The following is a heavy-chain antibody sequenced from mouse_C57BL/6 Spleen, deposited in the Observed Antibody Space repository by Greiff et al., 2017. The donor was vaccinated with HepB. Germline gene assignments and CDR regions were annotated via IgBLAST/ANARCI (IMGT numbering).Heavy chain of an antibody. V-gene: IGHV1-52*01. Sequence: VQLKQPGAELVRPGSSVKLSCKASGYTFTSYWMHWVKQRPIQGLEWIGNIDPSDSETHYNQKFKDKATLTVDKSSSTAYMQLSSLTSEDSAVYYCARFIDGYYLDYWGQGTTLTVSS. J-gene: IGHJ2*01. CDR2: IDPSDSET. D-gene: IGHD2-3*01. CDR1: GYTFTSYW. CDR3: ARFIDGYYLDY.